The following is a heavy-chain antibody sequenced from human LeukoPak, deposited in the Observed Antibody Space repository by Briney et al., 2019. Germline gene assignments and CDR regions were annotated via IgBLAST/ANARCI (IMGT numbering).Heavy chain of an antibody. J-gene: IGHJ5*01. D-gene: IGHD5-18*01. CDR2: ISGSGNYI. V-gene: IGHV3-21*01. Sequence: GGSLRLSCTASGFNFSSYTVNWVRQAPGKGLEWVSSISGSGNYIYYAESLKGRFTVSRDNAKKSLYLQMNSLRADDTAMFFCARAAPKRGYTFGFDFWGQGTLVTVSS. CDR3: ARAAPKRGYTFGFDF. CDR1: GFNFSSYT.